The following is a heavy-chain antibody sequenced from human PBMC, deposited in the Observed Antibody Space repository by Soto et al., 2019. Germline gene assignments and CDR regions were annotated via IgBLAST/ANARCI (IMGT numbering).Heavy chain of an antibody. V-gene: IGHV4-59*01. D-gene: IGHD6-13*01. CDR3: ARVRYSSSWTNFDY. J-gene: IGHJ4*02. CDR2: TYYSGST. CDR1: GGSISSYY. Sequence: PSETLSLTCTVSGGSISSYYWSWIRQPPGKGLEWIGYTYYSGSTNYNPSLKSRVTISVDTSKNQFSLKLSSVTAADTAVYYCARVRYSSSWTNFDYWXQGTLVTVSS.